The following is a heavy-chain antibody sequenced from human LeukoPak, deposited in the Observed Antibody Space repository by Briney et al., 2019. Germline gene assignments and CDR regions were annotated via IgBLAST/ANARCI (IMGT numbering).Heavy chain of an antibody. J-gene: IGHJ4*02. D-gene: IGHD3-10*01. CDR1: GFTFSSYA. V-gene: IGHV3-23*01. CDR3: AKAAVDYYGSGSPFDY. Sequence: PGGSLRLSCAASGFTFSSYAMSWVRQAPGKGLEWVSAISGSGGSTYYADSVKGRFTISRDNSKNTLYLQMNSLRAEDTAVYYCAKAAVDYYGSGSPFDYWGQGTLVTVSS. CDR2: ISGSGGST.